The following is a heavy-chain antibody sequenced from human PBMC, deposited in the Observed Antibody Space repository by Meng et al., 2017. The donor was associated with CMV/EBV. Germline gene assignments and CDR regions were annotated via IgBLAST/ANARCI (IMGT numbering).Heavy chain of an antibody. Sequence: SETLSLTCTVSGGSISSYYWSWIRQPPGKGLEWIGYIYYSGRTNYNPSLKSRVTISVDTSKNQFSLKLSSVTAADPAVYYCARFPGRGGMDVWGQGTTVTVSS. J-gene: IGHJ6*02. CDR1: GGSISSYY. CDR3: ARFPGRGGMDV. D-gene: IGHD3-10*01. CDR2: IYYSGRT. V-gene: IGHV4-59*01.